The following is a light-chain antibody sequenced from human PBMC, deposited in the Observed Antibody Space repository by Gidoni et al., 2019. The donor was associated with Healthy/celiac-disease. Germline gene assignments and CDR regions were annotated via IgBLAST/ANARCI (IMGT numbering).Light chain of an antibody. CDR3: QQSYSTPLLT. CDR1: QSISSY. J-gene: IGKJ4*01. V-gene: IGKV1-39*01. Sequence: VGDRVTITCRASQSISSYLNWYQQKPGKAPKLLIYAASSLQSGVPSRFSGSGSGTDFTLTISSQQPEDFATYYCQQSYSTPLLTFGGGTKVEIK. CDR2: AAS.